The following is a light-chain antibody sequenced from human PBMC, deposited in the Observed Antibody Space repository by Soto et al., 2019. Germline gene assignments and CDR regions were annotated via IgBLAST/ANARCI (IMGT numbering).Light chain of an antibody. Sequence: TVLTQSPGNLSLPPGEGPSLSCSASQAISGNYLAWYQHKPGQAHRLIMYGASSRATGIPDRFSGSGSGTDFTLTISRLEPEDFAVYYCQKYGSSPQITLGKGKRLEIK. V-gene: IGKV3-20*01. CDR2: GAS. J-gene: IGKJ5*01. CDR3: QKYGSSPQIT. CDR1: QAISGNY.